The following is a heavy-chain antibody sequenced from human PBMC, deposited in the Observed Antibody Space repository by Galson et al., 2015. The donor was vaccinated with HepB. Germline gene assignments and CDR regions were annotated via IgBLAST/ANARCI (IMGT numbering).Heavy chain of an antibody. Sequence: QSGAEVKQPGESLKISCKGSGYWFSRYWIAWVRQMPGKGLEWMGIIFPDDSDTRYSPSFQGRVSISADKSISTAYLQWSSLRASDTAMYYCASRHSYFRSGTWYNGADDWGQGTLVTVSS. J-gene: IGHJ4*02. CDR1: GYWFSRYW. D-gene: IGHD3-10*01. CDR2: IFPDDSDT. V-gene: IGHV5-51*01. CDR3: ASRHSYFRSGTWYNGADD.